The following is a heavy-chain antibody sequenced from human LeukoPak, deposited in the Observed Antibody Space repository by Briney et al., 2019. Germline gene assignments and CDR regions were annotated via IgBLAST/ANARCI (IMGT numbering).Heavy chain of an antibody. CDR1: GYTFTSYA. CDR3: ARDQDTAIPAYGMDV. D-gene: IGHD5-18*01. J-gene: IGHJ6*02. V-gene: IGHV3-30-3*01. CDR2: ISYDGSNK. Sequence: GASVKVSCTASGYTFTSYAMHWVRQAPGKGLEWVAVISYDGSNKYYADSVKGRFTISRDNSKNTLYLQMNSLRAEDTAVYYCARDQDTAIPAYGMDVWGQGTTVTVSS.